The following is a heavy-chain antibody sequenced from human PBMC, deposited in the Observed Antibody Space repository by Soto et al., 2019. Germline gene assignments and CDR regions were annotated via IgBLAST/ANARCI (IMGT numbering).Heavy chain of an antibody. CDR2: ISSSGDGT. J-gene: IGHJ6*02. CDR3: AKNADFWSWRMDV. Sequence: GGSLRLSCAASGFTFNSYAMTWVRQAPGKGLEWVSIISSSGDGTYYVDSVKGRFTISRDNSRNTLNLQMNSLRAEDTAVYYCAKNADFWSWRMDVWGQGTKVTVSS. CDR1: GFTFNSYA. V-gene: IGHV3-23*01. D-gene: IGHD3-3*01.